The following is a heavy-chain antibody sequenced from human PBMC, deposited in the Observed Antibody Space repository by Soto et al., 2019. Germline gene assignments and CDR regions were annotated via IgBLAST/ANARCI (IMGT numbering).Heavy chain of an antibody. CDR3: ARIPSYGSTWEYYSYYYGMDV. Sequence: QVTLKESGPVLVRPTETLTLTCTVSGFSLNNTRVGVSWIRQPPGKAPEWLAHIFSIDEKSYSTSLRTRLTSSKDISQGQVVLIMTNMSPLGTATYFWARIPSYGSTWEYYSYYYGMDVWGPRTAVTVSS. CDR2: IFSIDEK. J-gene: IGHJ6*01. V-gene: IGHV2-26*01. CDR1: GFSLNNTRVG. D-gene: IGHD2-15*01.